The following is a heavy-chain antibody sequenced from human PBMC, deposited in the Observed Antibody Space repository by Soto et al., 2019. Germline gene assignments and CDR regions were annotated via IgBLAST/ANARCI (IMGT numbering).Heavy chain of an antibody. D-gene: IGHD1-1*01. CDR3: ARLATRYYFDY. J-gene: IGHJ4*02. V-gene: IGHV4-59*01. Sequence: PSETLSLTCTVSGGSISRYYWSWIRQPPGKGLEWIGYIYYSGSTNYNPSLKSRVTISVDTSKNQFSLKMSSVTAADTAVYYCARLATRYYFDYWGQGTLVTAPQ. CDR2: IYYSGST. CDR1: GGSISRYY.